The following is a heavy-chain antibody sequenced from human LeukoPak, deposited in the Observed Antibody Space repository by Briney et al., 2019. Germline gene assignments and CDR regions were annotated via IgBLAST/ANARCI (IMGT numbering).Heavy chain of an antibody. J-gene: IGHJ4*02. CDR3: ARGSFVVPAAILY. V-gene: IGHV4-61*01. CDR1: GGSFSSGSYY. Sequence: PSETLSLTCTVSGGSFSSGSYYWSWIRQPPGKGLEWIGYIYYSGSTNYNPSLKSRVTISVDTSKNQFSLKLSSVTAADTAVYYCARGSFVVPAAILYWGQGTLVTVSS. CDR2: IYYSGST. D-gene: IGHD2-2*02.